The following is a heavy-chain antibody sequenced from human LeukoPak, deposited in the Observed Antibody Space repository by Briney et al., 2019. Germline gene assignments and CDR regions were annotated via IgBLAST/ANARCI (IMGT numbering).Heavy chain of an antibody. CDR1: GYTFTGYY. J-gene: IGHJ6*03. D-gene: IGHD4-17*01. Sequence: GASVKVSCKASGYTFTGYYMHWVRQAPGQGLEWMGWINPNSGGTNYAQKFQGRVTMTRDTSISTAYMELSRLRSDDTAVYYCAREHSRGLSYYYYMDVWGKGTTVTISS. V-gene: IGHV1-2*02. CDR2: INPNSGGT. CDR3: AREHSRGLSYYYYMDV.